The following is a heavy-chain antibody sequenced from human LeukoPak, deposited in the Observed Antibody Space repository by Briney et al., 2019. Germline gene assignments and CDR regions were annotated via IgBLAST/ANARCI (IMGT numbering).Heavy chain of an antibody. CDR3: ARHTYHSNYAGGHLGTFDY. CDR1: GGTFSSYA. D-gene: IGHD4-11*01. CDR2: IIPIFGTA. Sequence: VASVTVSCKASGGTFSSYAISWVRQAPGQGLEWMGGIIPIFGTANYAQKFQGRVTITADESTSTAYMELSSLRSEDTAVYYCARHTYHSNYAGGHLGTFDYWGQGTLVTVSS. J-gene: IGHJ4*02. V-gene: IGHV1-69*13.